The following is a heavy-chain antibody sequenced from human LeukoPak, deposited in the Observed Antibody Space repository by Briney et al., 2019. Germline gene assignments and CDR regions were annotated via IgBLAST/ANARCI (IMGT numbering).Heavy chain of an antibody. CDR3: ARGWAYSSGWYPDY. Sequence: PSETLSLTCTVSGGSISSYYWSWIRQPPGKGLEWIGYIYYSGSTNYNPSLKSRVTISVDTSKNQFSLKLSSVTAADTAVYYCARGWAYSSGWYPDYWGQGTLVSVSS. J-gene: IGHJ4*02. CDR1: GGSISSYY. V-gene: IGHV4-59*01. CDR2: IYYSGST. D-gene: IGHD6-19*01.